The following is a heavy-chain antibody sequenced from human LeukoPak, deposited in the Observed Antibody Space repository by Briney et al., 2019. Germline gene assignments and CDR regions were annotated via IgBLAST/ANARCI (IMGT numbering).Heavy chain of an antibody. CDR1: GGSISSYY. Sequence: SETLSLTCTVSGGSISSYYWSWIRQPPGKGLEWIGYIYYSGSTNYNPSLKSRVTISVDTSKNQFSLKLSSVTAADTAVYYCARGKTGSGWPFFDYWAQGTLVTVSS. CDR2: IYYSGST. J-gene: IGHJ4*02. V-gene: IGHV4-59*08. D-gene: IGHD6-19*01. CDR3: ARGKTGSGWPFFDY.